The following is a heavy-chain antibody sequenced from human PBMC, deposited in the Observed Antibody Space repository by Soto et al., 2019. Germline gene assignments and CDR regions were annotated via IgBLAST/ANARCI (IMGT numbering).Heavy chain of an antibody. J-gene: IGHJ6*02. V-gene: IGHV4-31*03. CDR2: IYYSGST. CDR1: GCSISSGGYY. Sequence: TLSLTCTVSGCSISSGGYYWSWIRQHPGKGLEWIGYIYYSGSTYYNPSLKSRVTISVDTSKNQFSLKLSSVTAADTAVYYCARDSPYYYYGMDVWGQGPTVTVSS. CDR3: ARDSPYYYYGMDV.